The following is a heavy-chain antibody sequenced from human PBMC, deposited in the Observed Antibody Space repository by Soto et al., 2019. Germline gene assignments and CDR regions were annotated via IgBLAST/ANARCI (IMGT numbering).Heavy chain of an antibody. CDR1: GYTFTGYY. D-gene: IGHD6-13*01. J-gene: IGHJ6*02. V-gene: IGHV1-2*02. CDR3: ATTMGSSWYQVDV. Sequence: GASVKVSCKASGYTFTGYYMHWVLQAPGQGLEWMGWINPNSGCTNYAQKFQGRVTMTRDTSISTAYMELSRLRSDDTAVYYCATTMGSSWYQVDVWGQGTTVTVSS. CDR2: INPNSGCT.